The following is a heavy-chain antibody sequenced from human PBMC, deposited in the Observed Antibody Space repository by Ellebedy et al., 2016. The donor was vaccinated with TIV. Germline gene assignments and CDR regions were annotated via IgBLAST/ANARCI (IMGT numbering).Heavy chain of an antibody. CDR1: GYTFSDYG. CDR2: ISAYNGNT. V-gene: IGHV1-18*04. CDR3: AREGATVPTFAVR. J-gene: IGHJ4*02. D-gene: IGHD3-10*01. Sequence: ASVKVSCXTSGYTFSDYGITWVRQAPGQGFEWMGWISAYNGNTNYVQKLQGRVTMTIDTSTSTAYMELRSLRSDDTAVYFCAREGATVPTFAVRWGQGTLVTVSS.